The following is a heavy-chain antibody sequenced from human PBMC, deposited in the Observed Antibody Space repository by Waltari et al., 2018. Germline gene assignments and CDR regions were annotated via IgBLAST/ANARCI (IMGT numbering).Heavy chain of an antibody. CDR1: GFTFSRYW. Sequence: EVQLVESGGALVQPGGSLRLSCATSGFTFSRYWMHWVRQAPGEGLMWVSHIESDESRTTYAASVKGRFTSSRDNAKNTVYLQMNSLKDEDTAVYYCVRDEPGDGLDYWGQGTRVTVSS. CDR3: VRDEPGDGLDY. V-gene: IGHV3-74*03. CDR2: IESDESRT. J-gene: IGHJ4*02. D-gene: IGHD7-27*01.